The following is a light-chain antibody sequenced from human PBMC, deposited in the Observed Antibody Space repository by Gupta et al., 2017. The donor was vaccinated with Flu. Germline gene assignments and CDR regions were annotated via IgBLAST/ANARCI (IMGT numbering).Light chain of an antibody. J-gene: IGLJ2*01. Sequence: QSALTQPASVSGSPGQSIPISCTGSTSDIGRYNYVSWYQQHPGKVPKLIMFEVNNRPSGVSNRFSGSKSGNTASLTISGLQAEDEAEYHCSSYSSYSTVTFGGGTKLTVL. CDR1: TSDIGRYNY. CDR2: EVN. V-gene: IGLV2-14*01. CDR3: SSYSSYSTVT.